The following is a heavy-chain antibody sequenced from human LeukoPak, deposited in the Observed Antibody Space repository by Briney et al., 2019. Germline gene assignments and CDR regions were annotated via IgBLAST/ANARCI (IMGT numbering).Heavy chain of an antibody. D-gene: IGHD2-2*01. V-gene: IGHV3-74*01. CDR2: INSDGSST. CDR3: ARGVGYCSSTSCYWWFDP. CDR1: GFTFSSYW. Sequence: GGSLRLSCAASGFTFSSYWMHWVHQAPGKGLVWVSRINSDGSSTSYADSVKGRFTISRDNAKNTLYLQMNSLRAEDTAVYYCARGVGYCSSTSCYWWFDPWGQGTLVTVSS. J-gene: IGHJ5*02.